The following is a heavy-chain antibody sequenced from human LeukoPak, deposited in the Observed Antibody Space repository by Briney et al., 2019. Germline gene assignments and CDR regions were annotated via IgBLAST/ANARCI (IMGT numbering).Heavy chain of an antibody. CDR2: ISGSDGST. J-gene: IGHJ4*02. CDR1: GFTFSNYA. D-gene: IGHD3-10*01. CDR3: AKNPFVGYGSDYFDD. Sequence: PGGSLRLSCAASGFTFSNYAMNWVRQAPGKGLEWVSGISGSDGSTYYADSVKGRFTISRDNSKSTLYLQMNSLRAEDTAVYYCAKNPFVGYGSDYFDDWGQGTLVTVSS. V-gene: IGHV3-23*01.